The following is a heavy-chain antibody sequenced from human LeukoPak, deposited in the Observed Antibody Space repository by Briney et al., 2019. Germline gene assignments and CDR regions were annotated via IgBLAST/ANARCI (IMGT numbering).Heavy chain of an antibody. CDR3: ARAPTGYYYDSRGYYFDY. Sequence: ASVTVSCTASGGTFSSFAISWVRQAPGQGLEWMGGIIPIFGTANYAQKFQGRVTITADESTSTAYMELSSLTSEDTAVYYCARAPTGYYYDSRGYYFDYWGQGTLVTVSS. CDR1: GGTFSSFA. V-gene: IGHV1-69*13. CDR2: IIPIFGTA. D-gene: IGHD3-22*01. J-gene: IGHJ4*02.